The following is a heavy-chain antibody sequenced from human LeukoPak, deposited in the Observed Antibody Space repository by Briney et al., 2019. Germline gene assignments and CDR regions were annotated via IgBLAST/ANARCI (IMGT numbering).Heavy chain of an antibody. CDR3: AARGSSSCIDY. CDR2: IHYTGST. CDR1: GGSINSYY. D-gene: IGHD6-13*01. V-gene: IGHV4-59*01. J-gene: IGHJ4*02. Sequence: SETLSLTCTVSGGSINSYYWSWIRQPPGKGLECIGYIHYTGSTNYNPSLKSQVTISVDTSKNQFSLKLSSVTAADTAVYYCAARGSSSCIDYWGQGTLVTVSS.